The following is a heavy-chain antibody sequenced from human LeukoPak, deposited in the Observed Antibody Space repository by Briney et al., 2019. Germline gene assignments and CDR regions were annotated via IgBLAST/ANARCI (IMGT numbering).Heavy chain of an antibody. Sequence: GGSLRLSCAASGFTFSDYYMSWIRQAPGKGLEWVSYISSSGSTIYYADSVKGRFTISRDNAKNSLYLQMNSLRAEDTAVYYCTRCPQAGTTVGWFDPWGQGTLVTVSS. CDR2: ISSSGSTI. V-gene: IGHV3-11*04. D-gene: IGHD1-7*01. CDR3: TRCPQAGTTVGWFDP. J-gene: IGHJ5*02. CDR1: GFTFSDYY.